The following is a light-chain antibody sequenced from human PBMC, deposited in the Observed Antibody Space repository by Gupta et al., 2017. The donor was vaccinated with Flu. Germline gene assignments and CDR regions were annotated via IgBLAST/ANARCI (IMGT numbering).Light chain of an antibody. V-gene: IGLV2-14*01. J-gene: IGLJ1*01. CDR3: NSCSINSTYV. CDR1: SSDVGGYKY. Sequence: QSALTQPASVSGSPGQSITISCTGTSSDVGGYKYVSWYQQHPGKAPKLIIFEVTNRPSGVSNRFSGSKSGNTASLTISGLQAEDEADYCCNSCSINSTYVFGTGTKVTVL. CDR2: EVT.